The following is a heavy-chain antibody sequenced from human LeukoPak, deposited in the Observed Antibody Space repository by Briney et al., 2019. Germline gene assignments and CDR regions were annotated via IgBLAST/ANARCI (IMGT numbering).Heavy chain of an antibody. D-gene: IGHD6-19*01. J-gene: IGHJ4*02. CDR1: GFTLSNYA. V-gene: IGHV3-23*01. CDR3: AKGLAVAGDF. Sequence: GGSLRLSCVASGFTLSNYAMTWVRQAPGKGLEWVSIIGDSADSIYYADSVKGRFTISRDNSKNTLYLQMNSLRPEDTAVYYCAKGLAVAGDFWGQGTLVTVSS. CDR2: IGDSADSI.